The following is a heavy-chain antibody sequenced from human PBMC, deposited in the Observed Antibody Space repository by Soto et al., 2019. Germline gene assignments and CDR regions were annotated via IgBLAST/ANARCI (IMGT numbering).Heavy chain of an antibody. J-gene: IGHJ6*02. CDR3: AREPEHYNYGMDV. CDR2: IYPGDSDT. V-gene: IGHV5-51*01. CDR1: GYSFTSYW. Sequence: PGESLKISCKGSGYSFTSYWMGWVRQMPGKGLEWMGIIYPGDSDTRYSPSFQGQVTISADKSISTAYLQWSSLKASDTAMYYCAREPEHYNYGMDVWGQGTTVTVSS.